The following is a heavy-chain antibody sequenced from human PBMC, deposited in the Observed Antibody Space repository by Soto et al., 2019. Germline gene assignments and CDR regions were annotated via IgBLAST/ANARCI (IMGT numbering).Heavy chain of an antibody. J-gene: IGHJ3*02. CDR2: INPNSGGT. CDR3: ARSATWQQWLVPANDAFDI. D-gene: IGHD6-19*01. V-gene: IGHV1-2*04. Sequence: ASVKVSCKASGYTFTGYYMHWVRQAPGQGLEWMGWINPNSGGTNYAQKFQGWVTMTRDTSISTAYMELSRLRSDDTAVYYCARSATWQQWLVPANDAFDIWGQGTMVTVSS. CDR1: GYTFTGYY.